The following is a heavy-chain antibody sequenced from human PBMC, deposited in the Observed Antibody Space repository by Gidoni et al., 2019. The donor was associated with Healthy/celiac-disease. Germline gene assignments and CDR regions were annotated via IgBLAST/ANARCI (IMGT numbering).Heavy chain of an antibody. CDR1: GFTFSSYA. D-gene: IGHD6-19*01. V-gene: IGHV3-23*01. CDR2: ISGSGCST. CDR3: AKESMTVAGTSDY. J-gene: IGHJ4*02. Sequence: EVQLLESVGGLVQHGGSLSLSRAASGFTFSSYAMSWVRQAPGKGLEWVSAISGSGCSTYYADSVKGRFTISRDNSKNTLYLQMNSLRAEYTAVYYCAKESMTVAGTSDYWGQGTLVTVSS.